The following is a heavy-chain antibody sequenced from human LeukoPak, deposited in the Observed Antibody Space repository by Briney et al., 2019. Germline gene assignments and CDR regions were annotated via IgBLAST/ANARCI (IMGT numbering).Heavy chain of an antibody. CDR1: GGSISSYY. Sequence: PSETLSLTCTVSGGSISSYYWSWIRQPPGKGLEWIGYIYYSGSTNYNPSLKSRVTISVDTSKNQFSLKLSSVTAADTAVYYCARSTYDFWSGYFYYYYMDVWGKGTTVTVSS. CDR2: IYYSGST. V-gene: IGHV4-59*12. D-gene: IGHD3-3*01. J-gene: IGHJ6*03. CDR3: ARSTYDFWSGYFYYYYMDV.